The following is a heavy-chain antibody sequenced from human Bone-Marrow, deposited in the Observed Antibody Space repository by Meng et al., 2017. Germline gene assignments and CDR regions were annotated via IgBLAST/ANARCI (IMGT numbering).Heavy chain of an antibody. V-gene: IGHV4-34*01. CDR3: ARGHAYVYYVDSGY. J-gene: IGHJ4*02. CDR1: GGSFSDYY. CDR2: INHNGTT. Sequence: QVQLQQWGAGLLKPSETLSLTCAVYGGSFSDYYWSWIRQPPEKGLEWIGEINHNGTTHYNPSLKSRVTISIDTSKNQFSLKLNSVTAADTAVYYCARGHAYVYYVDSGYWGQGTLVTVSS. D-gene: IGHD3-22*01.